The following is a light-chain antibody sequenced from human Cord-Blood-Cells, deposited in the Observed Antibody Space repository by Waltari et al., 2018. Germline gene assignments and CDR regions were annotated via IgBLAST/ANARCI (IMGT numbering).Light chain of an antibody. J-gene: IGKJ2*01. CDR2: DAS. V-gene: IGKV3D-20*01. CDR1: QSVSSSY. CDR3: QQYGSSPYT. Sequence: EVVFTQSPATVSLSPGGGATLSCGASQSVSSSYLPWYQQKPGLAPRLLIYDASSRATGSPDRFSGSGSGTDFTLTISRLEPEDFAVYYCQQYGSSPYTFGQGTKLEIK.